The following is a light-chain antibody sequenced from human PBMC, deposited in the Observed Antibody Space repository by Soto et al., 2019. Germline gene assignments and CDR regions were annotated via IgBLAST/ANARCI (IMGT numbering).Light chain of an antibody. CDR3: QQSHSAPFT. J-gene: IGKJ3*01. CDR1: QSISDY. V-gene: IGKV1-39*01. CDR2: AAS. Sequence: DIQMTQSPFSLSASLGDRVTITCRASQSISDYLNWYQQQPGKGPKLLIFAASSLQVGVPSRFSGSGSGTDFTLTISSLQPEDVATYFCQQSHSAPFTFGHGTKVDIK.